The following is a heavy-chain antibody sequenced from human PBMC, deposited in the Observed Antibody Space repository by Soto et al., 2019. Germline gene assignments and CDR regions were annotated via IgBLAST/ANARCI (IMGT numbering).Heavy chain of an antibody. CDR1: GFTFSSYT. CDR2: ISGSTHTI. D-gene: IGHD4-17*01. CDR3: ARDSYGDYVLDY. J-gene: IGHJ4*02. V-gene: IGHV3-48*02. Sequence: EVQLVESGGGLVQPGGSLRLSCAASGFTFSSYTMNWVGQAPGKRLEWVSYISGSTHTIYYADSVKGRFTISRDNAKNSLYLQMNGLSDEDKAVYYCARDSYGDYVLDYWGQGTLVTVSS.